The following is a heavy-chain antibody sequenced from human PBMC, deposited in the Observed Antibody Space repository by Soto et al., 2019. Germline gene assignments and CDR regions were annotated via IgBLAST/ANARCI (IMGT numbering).Heavy chain of an antibody. J-gene: IGHJ3*02. Sequence: SETLSLTCAVYGGFVTSGSYYWSWIRQPPGKGLEWIGEMSHSGGTHFNPSLKSRVTISVDTSKNQFTLKMSSVTAADTALYYFFFVERGPETTVVYAFDILGPATIVT. CDR3: FFVERGPETTVVYAFDI. D-gene: IGHD1-1*01. V-gene: IGHV4-34*01. CDR2: MSHSGGT. CDR1: GGFVTSGSYY.